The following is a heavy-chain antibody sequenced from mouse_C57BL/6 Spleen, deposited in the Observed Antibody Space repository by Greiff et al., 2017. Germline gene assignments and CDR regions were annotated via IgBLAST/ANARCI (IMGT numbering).Heavy chain of an antibody. Sequence: VQLQQPGAELVKPGASVKMSCKASGYTFTSYWITWVKQRPGQGLEWIGDIYPGSGSTNYNEKFKSKATLTVDTSSSTAYMQLSSLTSEDSAVYYCAYGSTSYWYFDVWGTGTTVTVSS. D-gene: IGHD1-1*01. CDR2: IYPGSGST. J-gene: IGHJ1*03. V-gene: IGHV1-55*01. CDR1: GYTFTSYW. CDR3: AYGSTSYWYFDV.